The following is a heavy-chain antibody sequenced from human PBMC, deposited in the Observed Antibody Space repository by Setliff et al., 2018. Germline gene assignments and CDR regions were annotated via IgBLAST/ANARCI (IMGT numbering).Heavy chain of an antibody. V-gene: IGHV1-2*02. Sequence: GASVKVSCKASGFTFTDHYMHWVRQAPGQGPEWMGWINLHSGGTNYAQKFQDRVTMISDTSITTAYMELSSLTSDDRAIYYCARGRIGSTWTGDYWGQGTLVTVSS. CDR1: GFTFTDHY. D-gene: IGHD2-15*01. CDR3: ARGRIGSTWTGDY. J-gene: IGHJ4*02. CDR2: INLHSGGT.